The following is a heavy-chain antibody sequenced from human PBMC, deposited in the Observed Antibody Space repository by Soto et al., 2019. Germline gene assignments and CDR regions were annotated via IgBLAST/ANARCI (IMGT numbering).Heavy chain of an antibody. CDR1: GGSISSYY. CDR3: ARDDYGDYRFDY. V-gene: IGHV4-59*01. D-gene: IGHD4-17*01. J-gene: IGHJ4*02. CDR2: IYYSGST. Sequence: SETLSLTCTVSGGSISSYYWSWIRQPPGKGLEWIGYIYYSGSTNYNPSLKSRVTISVDTSKNQFSLKLSSVTAADTAVYYCARDDYGDYRFDYWGQGTLVTVSS.